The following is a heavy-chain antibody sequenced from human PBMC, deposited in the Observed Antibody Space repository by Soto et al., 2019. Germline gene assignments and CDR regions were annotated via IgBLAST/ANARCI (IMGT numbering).Heavy chain of an antibody. CDR3: ARASSSDAFDI. CDR2: IKQDGSEK. V-gene: IGHV3-7*01. D-gene: IGHD6-13*01. Sequence: EVQLVESGGGLVQPGGSLRLSCAASGFTFSSYWMSWVRQAPGKGLEWVANIKQDGSEKYYVDSVKGRFTISRDNAKNSLYLQMNGLRAEDTAVYYCARASSSDAFDIWGQGTMVTVSS. CDR1: GFTFSSYW. J-gene: IGHJ3*02.